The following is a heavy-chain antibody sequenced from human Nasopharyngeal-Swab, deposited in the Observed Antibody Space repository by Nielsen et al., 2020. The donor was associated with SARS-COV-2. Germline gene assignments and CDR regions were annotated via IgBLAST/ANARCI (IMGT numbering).Heavy chain of an antibody. CDR3: ARQNTVAGTLDY. CDR2: INHSGST. V-gene: IGHV4-39*01. Sequence: SETLSLTCTVSGGSISSGDYYWSWIRQPPGKGLEWIGEINHSGSTNYNPSLKSRVTISVDTSKNQFSLKLSSVTAADTAVYYCARQNTVAGTLDYWGQGTLVTVSS. D-gene: IGHD6-19*01. J-gene: IGHJ4*02. CDR1: GGSISSGDYY.